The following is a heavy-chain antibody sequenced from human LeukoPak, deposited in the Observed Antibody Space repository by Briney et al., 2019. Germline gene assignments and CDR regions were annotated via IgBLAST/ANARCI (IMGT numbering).Heavy chain of an antibody. V-gene: IGHV6-1*01. Sequence: SQTLSLTCALSGDRVSSNNAAWNWIRQSPSRGLEWLGKTYYRSKWYNDYAVSVKSRMTINPDTSKNQFSLHLKSVTPEDTAVYYCARENFRGAVAGIHYWGQGTLVTVSS. D-gene: IGHD6-19*01. CDR3: ARENFRGAVAGIHY. CDR2: TYYRSKWYN. J-gene: IGHJ4*02. CDR1: GDRVSSNNAA.